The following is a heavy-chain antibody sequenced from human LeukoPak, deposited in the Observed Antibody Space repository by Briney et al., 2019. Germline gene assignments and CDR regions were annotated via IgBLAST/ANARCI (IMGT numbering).Heavy chain of an antibody. CDR1: GYTFTGYY. V-gene: IGHV1-2*02. CDR2: INPNSGGT. Sequence: ASVTVSCTASGYTFTGYYMHWVRQAPGQGLEWMGWINPNSGGTNYAQKFQGRVTMTRDTSISTVYMELSRLRSDDTAVYYCAREPYCGGDCHGGFDYWGQGTLVTVSS. J-gene: IGHJ4*02. CDR3: AREPYCGGDCHGGFDY. D-gene: IGHD2-21*02.